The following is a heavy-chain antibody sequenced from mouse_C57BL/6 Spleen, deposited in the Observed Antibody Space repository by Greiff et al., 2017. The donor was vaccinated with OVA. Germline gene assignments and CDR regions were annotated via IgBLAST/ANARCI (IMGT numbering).Heavy chain of an antibody. CDR3: ARANWVAMDY. V-gene: IGHV5-17*01. CDR1: GFTFSDYG. CDR2: ISSGSSTI. J-gene: IGHJ4*01. D-gene: IGHD4-1*01. Sequence: EVNVVESGGGLVKPGGSLKLSCAASGFTFSDYGMHWVRQAPEKGLEWVAYISSGSSTIYYADTVKGRFTISRDNAKNTLFLQMTSLRSEDTAMYYCARANWVAMDYWGQGTSVTVSS.